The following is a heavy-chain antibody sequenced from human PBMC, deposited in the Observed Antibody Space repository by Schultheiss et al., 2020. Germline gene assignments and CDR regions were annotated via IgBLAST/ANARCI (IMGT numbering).Heavy chain of an antibody. CDR3: ARDFDY. Sequence: GESLKISCAASGFTFSNAWMNWVRQAPEKGQEWVADIKCDGSEKYYVDSVKGRFTISRDNSKNTLYLQMNSLRAEDTAVYYCARDFDYWGQGTLVTVSS. J-gene: IGHJ4*02. CDR1: GFTFSNAW. V-gene: IGHV3-52*02. CDR2: IKCDGSEK.